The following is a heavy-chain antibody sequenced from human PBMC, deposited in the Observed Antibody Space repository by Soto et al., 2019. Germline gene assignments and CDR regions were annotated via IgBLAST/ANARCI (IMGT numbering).Heavy chain of an antibody. J-gene: IGHJ4*02. Sequence: SGPTLVNPTQTLTLTCTFSGFSLRASLVSVGWVRQPPGMALEWLALIYWDDDTRYSPSLKNRLTVTKDSSRNQVVLTLTNVDPADTGTYFCVHRGDYRDSSGFYHPHFDYWGQGTLVTVSS. D-gene: IGHD3-22*01. CDR3: VHRGDYRDSSGFYHPHFDY. V-gene: IGHV2-5*02. CDR2: IYWDDDT. CDR1: GFSLRASLVS.